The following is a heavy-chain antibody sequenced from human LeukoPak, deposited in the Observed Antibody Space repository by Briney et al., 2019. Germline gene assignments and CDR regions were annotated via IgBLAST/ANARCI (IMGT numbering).Heavy chain of an antibody. D-gene: IGHD6-19*01. J-gene: IGHJ5*02. CDR3: TRGGGSTSGWYNWFDP. Sequence: SETLSLTCSVSGGSIYNYYWSWIRQPPGKGLEWIGHISHSGSTSYHPSLTSRVTISADMSKNQFSLNLTSVTAADTAVYYCTRGGGSTSGWYNWFDPRGQGTLVTVSS. CDR2: ISHSGST. V-gene: IGHV4-59*01. CDR1: GGSIYNYY.